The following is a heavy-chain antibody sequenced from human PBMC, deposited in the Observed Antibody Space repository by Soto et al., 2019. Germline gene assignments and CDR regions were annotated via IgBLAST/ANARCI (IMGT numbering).Heavy chain of an antibody. Sequence: SETLSLTCTVSGGSISSSNYYWGWIRQPPGKGLEWIGSIYYIGNTYYNPSLKSRVTISVDTSKNQFSLKLSSVTPEDTAVYYCARTTLEAGHFDYWGQGTLVTVS. D-gene: IGHD4-4*01. CDR2: IYYIGNT. J-gene: IGHJ4*02. CDR3: ARTTLEAGHFDY. V-gene: IGHV4-39*01. CDR1: GGSISSSNYY.